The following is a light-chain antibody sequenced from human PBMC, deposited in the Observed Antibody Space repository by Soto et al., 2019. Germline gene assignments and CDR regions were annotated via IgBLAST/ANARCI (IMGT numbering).Light chain of an antibody. J-gene: IGKJ2*01. CDR2: GAS. CDR1: QSVSSSY. Sequence: EIVLTQSPGTLSLSPGKRATLSCRASQSVSSSYLAWYQQKPGQAPRLLIYGASSRATGIPERISGSGSGTDFTLTISRLEPEDFAVYYCQQYGSSPETFGQGTKLEIK. CDR3: QQYGSSPET. V-gene: IGKV3-20*01.